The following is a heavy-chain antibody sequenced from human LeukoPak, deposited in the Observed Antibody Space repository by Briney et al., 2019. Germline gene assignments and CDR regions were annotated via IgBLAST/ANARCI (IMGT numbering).Heavy chain of an antibody. CDR2: ISSSSSYI. J-gene: IGHJ6*01. CDR3: ARGSEGYCSGGGCYYGMDV. V-gene: IGHV3-21*01. Sequence: GGSLRLSCAASGFTFSSYTMNWVRQAPGKGLEWVSYISSSSSYIYYADSVKGRFTISRDNAENSLYLQMNSLRAEDTAVYYCARGSEGYCSGGGCYYGMDVWGQGTAVTVSS. D-gene: IGHD2-15*01. CDR1: GFTFSSYT.